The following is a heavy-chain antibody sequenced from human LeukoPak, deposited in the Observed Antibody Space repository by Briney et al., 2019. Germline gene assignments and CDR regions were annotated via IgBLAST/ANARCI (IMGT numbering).Heavy chain of an antibody. CDR3: ARGDTTMVVTARRYYYYYMDV. V-gene: IGHV1-69*05. J-gene: IGHJ6*03. D-gene: IGHD4-23*01. CDR1: GGTFSSYA. CDR2: IIPIFGTA. Sequence: SVRVSCKASGGTFSSYAISWVRQAPGQGLEWMGGIIPIFGTANYAQKFQGRVTITTDESTSTAYMEPSSLRSEDTAVYYCARGDTTMVVTARRYYYYYMDVWGKGTTVTVSS.